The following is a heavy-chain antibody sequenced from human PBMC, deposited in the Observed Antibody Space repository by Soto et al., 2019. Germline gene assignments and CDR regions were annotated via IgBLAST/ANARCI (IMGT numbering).Heavy chain of an antibody. J-gene: IGHJ6*02. CDR3: ARRSIDIVVVPAAIRSYYYYYGMDV. CDR2: IDPSDSYT. V-gene: IGHV5-10-1*01. Sequence: PGESLKISCNGSGYSFTSYWISWVLHMPGKGLEWMGRIDPSDSYTNYSPSFQGHVTISADKSISTAYLQWSSLKASDTAMYYCARRSIDIVVVPAAIRSYYYYYGMDVWGQGTTVTVSS. D-gene: IGHD2-2*02. CDR1: GYSFTSYW.